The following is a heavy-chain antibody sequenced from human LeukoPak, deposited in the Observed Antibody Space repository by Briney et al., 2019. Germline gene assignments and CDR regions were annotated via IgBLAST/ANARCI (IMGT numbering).Heavy chain of an antibody. CDR3: ARAAAETGAFRDNWFDP. Sequence: GGSLRLSCVGSGFTFSRYDVHWVRQAPGKGLEWVAVISDDGKKKIYADSVKGRFTISRDNSKNTLYLQMDSLRAEDTALYYCARAAAETGAFRDNWFDPWGQGTLVTVSS. V-gene: IGHV3-30*04. J-gene: IGHJ5*02. CDR2: ISDDGKKK. CDR1: GFTFSRYD. D-gene: IGHD2-8*02.